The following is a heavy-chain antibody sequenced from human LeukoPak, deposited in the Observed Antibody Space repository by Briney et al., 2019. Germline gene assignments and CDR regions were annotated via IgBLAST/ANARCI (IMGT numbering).Heavy chain of an antibody. D-gene: IGHD5-18*01. CDR1: GFTFSSYS. Sequence: GGSLRLSCAASGFTFSSYSMNWVRLAPGKWLEWVSSISSRSSYIYYADSMKGLCTISRDNAKNSLYLQMNSLRAEDTAVYYCARSTWIQLWPEMAFGYWGQGTLVTVSS. CDR2: ISSRSSYI. J-gene: IGHJ4*02. CDR3: ARSTWIQLWPEMAFGY. V-gene: IGHV3-21*01.